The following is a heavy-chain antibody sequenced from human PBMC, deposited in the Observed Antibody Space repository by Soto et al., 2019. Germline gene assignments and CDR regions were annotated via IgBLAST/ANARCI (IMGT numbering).Heavy chain of an antibody. D-gene: IGHD6-13*01. CDR2: ISSSGSTI. J-gene: IGHJ6*02. V-gene: IGHV3-48*04. CDR3: AREKGSSWSYYYYGMDV. CDR1: GFTFSSYG. Sequence: VQLVESGGGVVQPGRSLRLSCAASGFTFSSYGMHWVRQAPGKGLEWVSYISSSGSTIYYADSVKGRFTISRDNAKNSLYLQMNSLRAEDTAVYYCAREKGSSWSYYYYGMDVWGQGTTVTVSS.